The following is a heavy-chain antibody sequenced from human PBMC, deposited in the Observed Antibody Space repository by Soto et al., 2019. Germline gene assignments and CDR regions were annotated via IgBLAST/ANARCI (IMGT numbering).Heavy chain of an antibody. J-gene: IGHJ6*02. CDR1: GGSFSGYY. CDR3: ARGPPGYFSYYYGMDV. CDR2: INHSGST. Sequence: SETLSLTCAVYGGSFSGYYWSWIRQPPGKGLEWIGEINHSGSTNYNPSLKSRVTISVDTSKNQFSLKLSSVTAADTAVYYCARGPPGYFSYYYGMDVWGQGTTVTVSS. V-gene: IGHV4-34*01. D-gene: IGHD3-9*01.